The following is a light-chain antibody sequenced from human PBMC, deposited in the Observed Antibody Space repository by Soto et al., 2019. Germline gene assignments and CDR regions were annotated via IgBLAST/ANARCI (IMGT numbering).Light chain of an antibody. CDR3: QVWDSSSDHYV. CDR1: NIGSKS. Sequence: SYALTQPPSVSVAPGKTARITCGGNNIGSKSVHWYQQKPGQAPVLVIYYDSDRASGIPERFSGSNSGNTATLTISRVEAGDEADYYCQVWDSSSDHYVFGTGTKLTVL. V-gene: IGLV3-21*04. CDR2: YDS. J-gene: IGLJ1*01.